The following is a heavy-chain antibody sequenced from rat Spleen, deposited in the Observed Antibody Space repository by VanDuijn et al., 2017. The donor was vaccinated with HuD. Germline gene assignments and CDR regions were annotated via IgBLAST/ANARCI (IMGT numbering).Heavy chain of an antibody. J-gene: IGHJ2*01. CDR2: IIYDGSSA. D-gene: IGHD1-6*01. CDR3: ARRDVYYGPVFFDY. Sequence: EVQLVESGGGLVQPGRSLKLSCVASGFTFDDYGMAWVRQAPNKGLEWVATIIYDGSSAYYRDSVRGRFTISRDNAKSTLFLHMDSLRSEDTATYYCARRDVYYGPVFFDYWGQGVMVTVSS. CDR1: GFTFDDYG. V-gene: IGHV5-17*01.